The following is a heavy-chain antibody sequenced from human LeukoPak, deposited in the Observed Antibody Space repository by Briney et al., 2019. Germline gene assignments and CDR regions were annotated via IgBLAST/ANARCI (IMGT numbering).Heavy chain of an antibody. D-gene: IGHD6-19*01. Sequence: ASVRVSCKASGYPFTDQFINWVRQAPGRGVEWMGWINPNSGDTNYEQRFQGRVTMTRDTSISTVYMELSSLRSDDTAVYYCARVEVPGSWGFDYWGQGTLVTVSS. CDR3: ARVEVPGSWGFDY. V-gene: IGHV1-2*02. CDR1: GYPFTDQF. J-gene: IGHJ4*02. CDR2: INPNSGDT.